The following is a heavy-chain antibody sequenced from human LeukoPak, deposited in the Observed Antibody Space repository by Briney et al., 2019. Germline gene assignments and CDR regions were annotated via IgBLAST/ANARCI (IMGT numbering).Heavy chain of an antibody. J-gene: IGHJ4*02. V-gene: IGHV3-48*01. CDR3: PPMGGRGGTSTSSPSD. CDR1: GFTFSTYS. Sequence: GGSLRLSCAASGFTFSTYSMNWVRQAPGKGLEWVSYISSTSNTIYYADSVKGRFTISRDNAKNSLYLQMNSLRTEDTAVYYWPPMGGRGGTSTSSPSDWGQGTLVTVPS. D-gene: IGHD2-15*01. CDR2: ISSTSNTI.